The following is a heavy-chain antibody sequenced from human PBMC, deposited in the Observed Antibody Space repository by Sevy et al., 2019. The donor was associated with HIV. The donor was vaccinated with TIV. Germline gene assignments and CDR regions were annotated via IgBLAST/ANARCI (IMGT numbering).Heavy chain of an antibody. J-gene: IGHJ6*02. CDR1: GFTFSSYV. V-gene: IGHV3-30*18. CDR2: ISYDGSNK. D-gene: IGHD6-19*01. Sequence: GGSLRLSCAASGFTFSSYVMHWVRQAPGKGLEWVAVISYDGSNKYYADSVKGRFTISRDNSKNTLYLQMNSLRAEDTAVYYCAKDVVAVAGTSYYYYGMDVWGQGTTVTVSS. CDR3: AKDVVAVAGTSYYYYGMDV.